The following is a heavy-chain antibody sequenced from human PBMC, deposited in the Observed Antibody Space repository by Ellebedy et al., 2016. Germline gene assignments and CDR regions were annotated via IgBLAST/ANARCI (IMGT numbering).Heavy chain of an antibody. CDR2: IWYDGSNK. CDR1: GFTFSSYC. CDR3: AREWEQSYWYFDL. V-gene: IGHV3-33*01. J-gene: IGHJ2*01. D-gene: IGHD1-26*01. Sequence: GESLKISXAASGFTFSSYCMHWVRQAPGKGLEWVAVIWYDGSNKYYADSVKGRFTISRDNSKNTLYLQMNSLRAEDTAVYYCAREWEQSYWYFDLWGRGTLVTVSS.